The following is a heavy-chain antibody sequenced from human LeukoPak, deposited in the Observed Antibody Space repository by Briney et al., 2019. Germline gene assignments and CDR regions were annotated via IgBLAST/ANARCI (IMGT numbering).Heavy chain of an antibody. V-gene: IGHV1-18*01. CDR2: ISAYNGNT. J-gene: IGHJ4*02. Sequence: ASVKVSCKASGYTFTSYGISWVRQAPGQGLEWMGWISAYNGNTNYAQKLQGRVTMTTDTSTSTAYMELRSLRSGDTAVYYCARELPPYSSSWGHFDYWGQGTLVTVSS. CDR1: GYTFTSYG. CDR3: ARELPPYSSSWGHFDY. D-gene: IGHD6-13*01.